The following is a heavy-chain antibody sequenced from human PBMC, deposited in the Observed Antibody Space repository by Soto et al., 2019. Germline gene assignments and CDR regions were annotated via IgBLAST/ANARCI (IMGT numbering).Heavy chain of an antibody. CDR3: AKAPVPDYTAYGSCVFEL. V-gene: IGHV4-61*01. Sequence: PSETLSLTCTVSGGSVSSGSYYWSWIRQPPGKGLEWIGYFYYTGSTNYNPSLKSRVTISIDASKNQFSLRLSSVTAEDTAIFYCAKAPVPDYTAYGSCVFELWGRGTLVTVSS. CDR1: GGSVSSGSYY. CDR2: FYYTGST. D-gene: IGHD4-4*01. J-gene: IGHJ1*01.